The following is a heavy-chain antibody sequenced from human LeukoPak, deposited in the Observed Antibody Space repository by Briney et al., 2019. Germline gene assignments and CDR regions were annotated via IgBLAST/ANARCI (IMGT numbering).Heavy chain of an antibody. V-gene: IGHV4-59*08. CDR1: GGSISSYY. CDR2: IYYSGCT. D-gene: IGHD3-10*01. J-gene: IGHJ3*02. CDR3: ARRSPVQRITMVRGVIPGAFDI. Sequence: SETLSLTCTVSGGSISSYYWRWIRQPPGKGLEWIGYIYYSGCTNYNPSLQSRVTISVDPSKNQFSLNLSSVTAADTAVYYCARRSPVQRITMVRGVIPGAFDIWGQGTMVTVSS.